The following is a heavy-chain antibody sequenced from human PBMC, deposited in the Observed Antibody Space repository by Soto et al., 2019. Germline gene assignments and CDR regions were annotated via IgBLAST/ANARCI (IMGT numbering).Heavy chain of an antibody. D-gene: IGHD6-6*01. CDR2: IIPILGIA. CDR1: AGTFSSYT. CDR3: ARLSLEAPGWFDP. V-gene: IGHV1-69*02. J-gene: IGHJ5*02. Sequence: QVQLVQSGAEVKKPASSVKVSCKASAGTFSSYTISWVRQAPGQGLKWMGRIIPILGIANYAQKFQGRVTITADKSTSTAYKELSSLRSEDTAVYYGARLSLEAPGWFDPWGQGTLVTVSS.